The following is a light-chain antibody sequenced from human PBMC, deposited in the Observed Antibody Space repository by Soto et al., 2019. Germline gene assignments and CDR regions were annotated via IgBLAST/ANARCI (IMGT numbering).Light chain of an antibody. J-gene: IGKJ4*01. CDR3: QQVNSYPRMLT. Sequence: ALQLTQSPSSLSASVGDRVTITCRASQGLSSALAWYQQKPGKAPKLLIYDASSLESGVPSRFSVSGSGTDLTLTLSSLHSEDLATYYRQQVNSYPRMLTLCGGTQVQTK. CDR2: DAS. CDR1: QGLSSA. V-gene: IGKV1-13*02.